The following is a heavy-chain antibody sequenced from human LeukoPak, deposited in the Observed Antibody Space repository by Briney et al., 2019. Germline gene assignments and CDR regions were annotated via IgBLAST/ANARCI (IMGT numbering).Heavy chain of an antibody. CDR2: IRYDGSNK. Sequence: GGSLRLSCAASGFTFSSYGMHWVRQAPGKGLEWVAFIRYDGSNKYYAESVKGRFTISRDNSKNTLYLQMNSLRAEDMAVYYCAKDGGQGADYWGQGTLVSVSS. CDR1: GFTFSSYG. J-gene: IGHJ4*02. V-gene: IGHV3-30*02. D-gene: IGHD3-16*01. CDR3: AKDGGQGADY.